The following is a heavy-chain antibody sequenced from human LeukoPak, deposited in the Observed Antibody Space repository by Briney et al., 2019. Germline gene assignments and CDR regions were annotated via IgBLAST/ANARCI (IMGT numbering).Heavy chain of an antibody. D-gene: IGHD1-7*01. Sequence: GASVKVSCKASGYTFTGYYMHWVRQAPGQGLEWMGWINPNSGGTNYAQKFQGRVTMTRDTSISTAYMELSRLRSDDTAVYYCARPPITGTKGVFDYWGQGTLVTVSS. V-gene: IGHV1-2*02. CDR3: ARPPITGTKGVFDY. CDR2: INPNSGGT. CDR1: GYTFTGYY. J-gene: IGHJ4*02.